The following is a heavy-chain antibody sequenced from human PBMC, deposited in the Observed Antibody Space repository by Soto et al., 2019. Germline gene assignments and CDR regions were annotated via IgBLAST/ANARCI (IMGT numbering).Heavy chain of an antibody. D-gene: IGHD2-8*02. V-gene: IGHV4-39*01. CDR3: ARYPRYCTGTRRYEYYTMDV. CDR1: GDSISSNNYY. CDR2: INYSGST. Sequence: SETLSLTCTVSGDSISSNNYYWGWIRQPPGKGLEWIGGINYSGSTYYNPSLKSRVTISVDTSKNQFSLMLSSVTAADTAVYYCARYPRYCTGTRRYEYYTMDVWGQGTTVTVSS. J-gene: IGHJ6*02.